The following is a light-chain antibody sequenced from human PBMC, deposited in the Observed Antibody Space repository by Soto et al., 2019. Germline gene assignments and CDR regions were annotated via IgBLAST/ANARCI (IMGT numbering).Light chain of an antibody. V-gene: IGKV3-11*01. CDR1: QSVSSY. CDR3: QQRSNWPLT. CDR2: DAS. Sequence: EILMPQSPATLSLSPGERATLSCRASQSVSSYLAWYQQEPGQAPRLLIYDASNRATGIPARFSGSGSGTDFTLTISSLEPEDFAVYYCQQRSNWPLTFGGGTKVDIK. J-gene: IGKJ4*01.